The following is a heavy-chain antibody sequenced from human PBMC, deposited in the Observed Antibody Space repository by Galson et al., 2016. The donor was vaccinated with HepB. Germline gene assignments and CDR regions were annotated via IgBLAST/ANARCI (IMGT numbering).Heavy chain of an antibody. J-gene: IGHJ4*02. Sequence: PVKVSCKASGYTFSSHYMHWVRQAPGQGLEWMGIINPSGGSRSYAQKFQGRVTMTRDTSTSTVYMELSSLRSEDTAVYYCARDEESRWGGGDCLDYWGQGTLVTVSS. V-gene: IGHV1-46*01. D-gene: IGHD2-21*02. CDR2: INPSGGSR. CDR3: ARDEESRWGGGDCLDY. CDR1: GYTFSSHY.